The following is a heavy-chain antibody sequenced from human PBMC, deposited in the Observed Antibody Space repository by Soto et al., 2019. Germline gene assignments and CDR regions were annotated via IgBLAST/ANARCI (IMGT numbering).Heavy chain of an antibody. CDR1: GGSISSSSYY. CDR2: IYYSGST. Sequence: SETLSLTCTVSGGSISSSSYYWGWIRQPPGKGLEWIGSIYYSGSTYYNPSLKSRVTISVDTSKDQFSLKLSSVTAADTAVYYCASRMVVVVAANEFDPWGQGNLVTVSS. J-gene: IGHJ5*02. V-gene: IGHV4-39*01. D-gene: IGHD2-15*01. CDR3: ASRMVVVVAANEFDP.